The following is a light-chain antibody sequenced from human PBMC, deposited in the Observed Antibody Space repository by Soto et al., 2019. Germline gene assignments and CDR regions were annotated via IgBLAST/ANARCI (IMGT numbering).Light chain of an antibody. CDR1: SSNLGSNF. V-gene: IGLV1-47*01. CDR2: RNN. J-gene: IGLJ3*02. Sequence: QSVLTQPPSASGTPGQRVTISCSGSSSNLGSNFIYWYQQLPGAAPKLLISRNNERPSGVPDRFSGSKSGTSASLVISGLRSEDEADYHCAAWDDSLSGVVFGGGTKVTVL. CDR3: AAWDDSLSGVV.